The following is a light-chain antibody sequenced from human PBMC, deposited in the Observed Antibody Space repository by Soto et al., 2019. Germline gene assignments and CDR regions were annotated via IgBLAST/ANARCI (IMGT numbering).Light chain of an antibody. CDR1: QSVSSN. V-gene: IGKV3-15*01. CDR3: QQYNSYLIT. CDR2: DAS. Sequence: EIVVTQSPATLSVSPGERAPLSCRASQSVSSNLAWYQQKPGQAPRLLIYDASTRATVIPARFSGSGSGTEFTLTISSLQSEDFATYYCQQYNSYLITFGQGTRLEIK. J-gene: IGKJ5*01.